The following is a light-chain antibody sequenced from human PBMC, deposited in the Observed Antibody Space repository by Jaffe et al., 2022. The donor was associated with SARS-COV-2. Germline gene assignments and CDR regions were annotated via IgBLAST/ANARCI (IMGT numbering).Light chain of an antibody. V-gene: IGKV3-11*01. Sequence: EMVLTQSPATLSLSPGERATLSCRASQSVSSYLAWYQQKPGQSPRLLIYDASNRATGIPARFSGSGSGTDFTLTISSLEPEDFAVYYCHQGSNWPLTFGGGTKVEIK. CDR2: DAS. CDR3: HQGSNWPLT. CDR1: QSVSSY. J-gene: IGKJ4*01.